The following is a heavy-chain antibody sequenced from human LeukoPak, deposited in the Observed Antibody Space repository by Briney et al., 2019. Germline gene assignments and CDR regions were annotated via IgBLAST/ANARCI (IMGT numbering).Heavy chain of an antibody. J-gene: IGHJ4*02. V-gene: IGHV3-53*01. CDR2: ISSGDNT. CDR3: ARGWTVSTADY. D-gene: IGHD4-17*01. Sequence: PGGSLRLSCAASGFTVSSNYMSWVRQAPGKGLEWVSVISSGDNTYYADSVKGRFTISRDNSKNTLYLQMNSLRAEDTAVYYCARGWTVSTADYWGQGTLVTVSS. CDR1: GFTVSSNY.